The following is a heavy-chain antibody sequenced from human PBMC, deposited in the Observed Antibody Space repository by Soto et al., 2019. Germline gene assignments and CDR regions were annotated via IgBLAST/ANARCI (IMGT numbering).Heavy chain of an antibody. D-gene: IGHD4-17*01. CDR3: AREIIPLTTYWYFDL. CDR2: TYDSGST. J-gene: IGHJ2*01. V-gene: IGHV4-30-4*01. Sequence: SETLSLTCTVSGGSISGGGYYWSWIRQPPGKGLEWIGYTYDSGSTYYNPSLKSRISISIDTSKNQFSLRLTSVTAAYTAVYYCAREIIPLTTYWYFDLWGRGTLVTVSS. CDR1: GGSISGGGYY.